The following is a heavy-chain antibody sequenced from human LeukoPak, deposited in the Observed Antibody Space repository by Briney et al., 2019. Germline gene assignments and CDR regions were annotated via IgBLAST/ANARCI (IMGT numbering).Heavy chain of an antibody. CDR2: IYPGDSDT. CDR1: GYTFTNYW. CDR3: ARLGSSSRIDY. J-gene: IGHJ4*02. V-gene: IGHV5-51*01. D-gene: IGHD6-6*01. Sequence: GESLKISCKGSGYTFTNYWIGWVRQMPGRGLEWMGIIYPGDSDTRYSPSFQGQVTISADKSISTAYLQWSSLKASDTAMYYCARLGSSSRIDYWGQGALVTVSS.